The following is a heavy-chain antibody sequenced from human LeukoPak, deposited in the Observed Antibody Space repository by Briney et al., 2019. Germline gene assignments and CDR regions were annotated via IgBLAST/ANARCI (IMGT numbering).Heavy chain of an antibody. J-gene: IGHJ4*02. CDR2: ISGSDGST. Sequence: GGSLRLSCAASGFTFSSYAMSWVRQAPGKGLEWVSAISGSDGSTYYADSVKGRFTISRDNAKNSLYLQMNSLRAEDTAVYYCARDRYGDYASDYWGQGTLVTVSS. CDR1: GFTFSSYA. D-gene: IGHD4-17*01. V-gene: IGHV3-23*01. CDR3: ARDRYGDYASDY.